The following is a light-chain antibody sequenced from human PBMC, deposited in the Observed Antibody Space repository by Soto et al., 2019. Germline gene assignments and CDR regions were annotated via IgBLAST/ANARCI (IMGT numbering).Light chain of an antibody. J-gene: IGKJ3*01. V-gene: IGKV3-15*01. Sequence: EVVMTQSPATLSVSPGERATLSCRASQNVHSNLAWYQQKPGQAPSPLISYASTRATGIPARFSGSGSGTEFTLTISSLQSEDFGVYYCQHYSNWPPTFGPGTKVEIK. CDR1: QNVHSN. CDR3: QHYSNWPPT. CDR2: YAS.